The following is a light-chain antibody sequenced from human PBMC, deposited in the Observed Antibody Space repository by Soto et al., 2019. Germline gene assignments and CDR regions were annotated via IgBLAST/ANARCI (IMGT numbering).Light chain of an antibody. CDR2: SNN. CDR1: NSNIGSNT. CDR3: AAWDDSLNGPF. Sequence: QSVLTQPPSASGTPGQRVTISCSGSNSNIGSNTVEWYQQVPGKAPKLLISSNNQRPSGVPDRFSGSKSGTSASLAISGRQSEDEAHYYCAAWDDSLNGPFFGTGTKLTVL. V-gene: IGLV1-44*01. J-gene: IGLJ1*01.